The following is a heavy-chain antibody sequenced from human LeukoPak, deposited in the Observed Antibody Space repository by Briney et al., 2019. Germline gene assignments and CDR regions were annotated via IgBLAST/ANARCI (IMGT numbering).Heavy chain of an antibody. CDR1: GGSISSYY. CDR3: ARGTKLSGGTNFDY. D-gene: IGHD1/OR15-1a*01. Sequence: SETLSLTCTVSGGSISSYYWSWIRQPPGKGLEWIGYIYYSGSTNYNPSLKSRVTISVDTSKNQFSLKLSSVTAADTAVYYCARGTKLSGGTNFDYWGQGTLVTVSS. V-gene: IGHV4-59*01. CDR2: IYYSGST. J-gene: IGHJ4*02.